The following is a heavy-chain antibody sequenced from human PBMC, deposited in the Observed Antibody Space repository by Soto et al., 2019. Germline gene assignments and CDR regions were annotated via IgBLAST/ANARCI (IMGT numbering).Heavy chain of an antibody. D-gene: IGHD6-19*01. CDR1: GGSISSYY. CDR3: ARDLYSSGWYRRGAFGI. CDR2: IYYSGST. V-gene: IGHV4-59*01. J-gene: IGHJ3*02. Sequence: SETLSLTCTVSGGSISSYYWSWIRQPPGKGLEWIGYIYYSGSTNYNPSLKSRVTISVDTSKNQFSLKLSSVTAADTAVYYCARDLYSSGWYRRGAFGIWGQGTMVTVSS.